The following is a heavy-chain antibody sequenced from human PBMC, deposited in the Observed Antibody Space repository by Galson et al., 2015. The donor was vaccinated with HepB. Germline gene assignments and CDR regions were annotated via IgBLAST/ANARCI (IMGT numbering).Heavy chain of an antibody. CDR1: GYTFTSYG. CDR3: ARDPRVVAAQWYYFDY. D-gene: IGHD2-15*01. Sequence: SVKVSCKASGYTFTSYGISWVRQAPGQGLEWMGWISAYNGNTNYAQKLQGRVTMTTDTSTSTAYMELRSLRSDDAAVYYCARDPRVVAAQWYYFDYWGQGTLVTVSS. V-gene: IGHV1-18*01. J-gene: IGHJ4*02. CDR2: ISAYNGNT.